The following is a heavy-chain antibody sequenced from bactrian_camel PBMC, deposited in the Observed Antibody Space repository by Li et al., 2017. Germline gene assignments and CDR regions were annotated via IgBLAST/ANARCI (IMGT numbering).Heavy chain of an antibody. V-gene: IGHV3S25*01. J-gene: IGHJ4*01. CDR2: INSGGGTT. Sequence: QLVESGGGLVQPGGSLRLSCAASGFTFSNYWMYWVRQAPGKGLDWVSTINSGGGTTYGAASVKGRFTISRDNAKNAVYLEVNSLKPEDTAVYFCVTSVADDWGQGTQVTVS. CDR3: VTSVADD. CDR1: GFTFSNYW.